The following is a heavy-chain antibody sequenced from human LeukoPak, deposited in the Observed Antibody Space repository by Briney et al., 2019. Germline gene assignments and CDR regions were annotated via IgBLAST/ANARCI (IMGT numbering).Heavy chain of an antibody. V-gene: IGHV3-23*01. CDR2: ISGSGGST. CDR3: AKLVRGVIMGVPNWFDP. J-gene: IGHJ5*02. CDR1: GFTFSSYA. D-gene: IGHD3-10*01. Sequence: GGSLRLSCAASGFTFSSYAMSWVRQAPGKGLEWVSAISGSGGSTYYADSVKGRFTISRDNSKNTLYLQMNSLRAEDTAVYYCAKLVRGVIMGVPNWFDPWGQGTLVTVSS.